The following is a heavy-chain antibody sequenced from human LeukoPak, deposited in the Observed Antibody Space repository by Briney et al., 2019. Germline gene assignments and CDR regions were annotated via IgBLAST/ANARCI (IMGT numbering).Heavy chain of an antibody. Sequence: PGGSLRLSCAASGFTFSSYAMHWVRQAPCKGLEWVAVISYDGSNKYYADSVKGRFTISRDNSKNTLYLQMNSLRAEDTAVYYCARGLYCSSTSCYYYYYMDVWGKGTTVTVSS. V-gene: IGHV3-30-3*01. CDR3: ARGLYCSSTSCYYYYYMDV. CDR2: ISYDGSNK. D-gene: IGHD2-2*01. CDR1: GFTFSSYA. J-gene: IGHJ6*03.